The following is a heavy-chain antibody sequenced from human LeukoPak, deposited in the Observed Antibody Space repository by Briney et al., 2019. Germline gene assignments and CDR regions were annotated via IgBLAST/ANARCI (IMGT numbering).Heavy chain of an antibody. Sequence: GGSLRLSCAASGFTFSDYYMSRIRQAPGKGLEWVSYISSSSSYTNYADSVKGRFTISRDNAKNSLYLQMNSLRAEDTAVYYCARPMSYGSGSFYGMDVWGQGTTVTVSS. CDR3: ARPMSYGSGSFYGMDV. CDR2: ISSSSSYT. D-gene: IGHD3-10*01. CDR1: GFTFSDYY. J-gene: IGHJ6*02. V-gene: IGHV3-11*03.